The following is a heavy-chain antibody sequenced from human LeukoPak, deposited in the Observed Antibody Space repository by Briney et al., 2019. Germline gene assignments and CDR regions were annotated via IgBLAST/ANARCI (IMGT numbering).Heavy chain of an antibody. V-gene: IGHV1-69*05. CDR3: ARSLFSSSSDFDY. J-gene: IGHJ4*02. D-gene: IGHD6-6*01. Sequence: GASVKVSCKASGGTFSSYAISWVRQAPGQGLEWMGGIIPIFGTANYAQKFQGRVTITTDESTSTAYMELSSLRSEDTAVYYCARSLFSSSSDFDYWGQGTLVTVSS. CDR1: GGTFSSYA. CDR2: IIPIFGTA.